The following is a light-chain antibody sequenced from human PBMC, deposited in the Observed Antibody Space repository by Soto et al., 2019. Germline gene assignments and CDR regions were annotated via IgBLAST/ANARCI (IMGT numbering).Light chain of an antibody. Sequence: DIQMTQSPSSLSASVGARVTSTCRASQSISSYLNWYQQKPGKAPKLLIYAASSLQSGVPSRFSGSGSGTDFTLTISSLQPEDFATYECQQSYSTTLTFGQGTRVEIK. V-gene: IGKV1-39*01. J-gene: IGKJ5*01. CDR3: QQSYSTTLT. CDR2: AAS. CDR1: QSISSY.